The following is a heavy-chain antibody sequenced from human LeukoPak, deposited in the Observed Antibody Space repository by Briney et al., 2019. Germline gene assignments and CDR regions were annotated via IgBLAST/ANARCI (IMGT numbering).Heavy chain of an antibody. CDR2: INPNSGGT. CDR3: ARDQPGHNYDSSGYSPDY. J-gene: IGHJ4*02. Sequence: ASVKVSCKASGYTFTGYYMHWVRQAPGQGLEWMGWINPNSGGTNYAQKFQGRVTVTRDTSISTAYMELSRLRSDDTAVYYCARDQPGHNYDSSGYSPDYWGQGTLVTVSS. CDR1: GYTFTGYY. V-gene: IGHV1-2*02. D-gene: IGHD3-22*01.